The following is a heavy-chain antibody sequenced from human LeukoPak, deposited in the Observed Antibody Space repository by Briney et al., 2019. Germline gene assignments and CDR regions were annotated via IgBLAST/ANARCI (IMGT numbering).Heavy chain of an antibody. D-gene: IGHD5-12*01. CDR2: ISGTGDST. Sequence: GRSLRLSCAASGFTFSTYAMSWVRQGPGKGLEWVSAISGTGDSTYYVDSVKGRFTISRDNSKNTLYLQMNSLRAEDTAVYYCAKHYSGYDYDLSYYWGQGTLVTVSS. J-gene: IGHJ4*02. CDR3: AKHYSGYDYDLSYY. CDR1: GFTFSTYA. V-gene: IGHV3-23*01.